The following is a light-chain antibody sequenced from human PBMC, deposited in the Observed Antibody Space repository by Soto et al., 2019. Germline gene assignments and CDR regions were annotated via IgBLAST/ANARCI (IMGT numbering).Light chain of an antibody. J-gene: IGLJ1*01. Sequence: TSSDVGGYNYVSWYQQHPGKAPKFMIYDVSNRPSGVSTRFSGSKSGNTASLTISGLQAEDEADYYCNSYTTSNTRQIVFGTGTKVTVL. CDR1: SSDVGGYNY. CDR2: DVS. V-gene: IGLV2-14*04. CDR3: NSYTTSNTRQIV.